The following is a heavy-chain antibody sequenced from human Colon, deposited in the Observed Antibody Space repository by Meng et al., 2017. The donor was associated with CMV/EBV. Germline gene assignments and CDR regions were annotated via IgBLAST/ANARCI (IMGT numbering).Heavy chain of an antibody. CDR3: ARRIHYDYSNGDLYYLDH. CDR1: GYTFTSYG. Sequence: QVQLVQSAAEFKKPGASLKVSCKASGYTFTSYGVSWVRQAPGQGLEWMGWISVYNGDTRYAQNLQGRVTLTTDPDADTAYMELRSLRSDDTAVYYCARRIHYDYSNGDLYYLDHWGQGTLVTVSS. J-gene: IGHJ4*02. V-gene: IGHV1-18*01. D-gene: IGHD3-16*01. CDR2: ISVYNGDT.